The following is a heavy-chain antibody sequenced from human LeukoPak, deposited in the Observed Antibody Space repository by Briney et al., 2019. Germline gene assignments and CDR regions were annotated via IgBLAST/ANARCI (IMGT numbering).Heavy chain of an antibody. CDR2: IRSQIYGGTP. Sequence: GGSLRLSCAASGFTLSNAWMNWVRQAPGKGLEWVGFIRSQIYGGTPEYAASVKGRFTISRDDSEGVAYLQMNSLKTEDTAVYYCTRDQTPYYWGQGTLVTVPS. CDR3: TRDQTPYY. J-gene: IGHJ4*02. CDR1: GFTLSNAW. V-gene: IGHV3-49*04.